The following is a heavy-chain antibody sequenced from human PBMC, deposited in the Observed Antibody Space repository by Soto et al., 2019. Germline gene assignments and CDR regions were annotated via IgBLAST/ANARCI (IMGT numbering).Heavy chain of an antibody. CDR1: GASISSYY. CDR3: ARDFPPGAVTTPRRNWFDP. J-gene: IGHJ5*02. D-gene: IGHD4-17*01. Sequence: SETLSRTCTVSGASISSYYWSWIRQPAGKGLEWIGRIYTSGSTNYNPSLKSRVTMSVDTSKNQFSLKLSSVTAADTAVYYCARDFPPGAVTTPRRNWFDPWGQGTLVTVSS. CDR2: IYTSGST. V-gene: IGHV4-4*07.